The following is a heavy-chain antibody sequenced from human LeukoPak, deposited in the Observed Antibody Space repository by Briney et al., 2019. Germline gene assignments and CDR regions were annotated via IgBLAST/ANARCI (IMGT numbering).Heavy chain of an antibody. V-gene: IGHV4-61*02. CDR2: IYTSGST. CDR1: GGSISSGSYY. Sequence: SQTLSLTCTVSGGSISSGSYYWSWIRQPAGKGLEWIGRIYTSGSTNYNPSLKSRVTISVDTSKNQFSLKLSSVTAAATALYXXXXGKHSLRLXXPWGXGTLVXXSS. CDR3: XXGKHSLRLXXP. D-gene: IGHD3-3*01. J-gene: IGHJ5*02.